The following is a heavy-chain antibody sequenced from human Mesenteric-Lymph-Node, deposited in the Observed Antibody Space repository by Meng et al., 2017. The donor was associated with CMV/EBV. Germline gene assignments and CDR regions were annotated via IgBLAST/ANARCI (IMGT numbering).Heavy chain of an antibody. CDR2: INHSGST. J-gene: IGHJ3*02. D-gene: IGHD5-18*01. Sequence: GSLRLSCAVYGGSFSGYYWSWIRQPPGKGLEWIGEINHSGSTNYNPSLKSRVTISVDTSKNQFSLKLSSVTAADTAVYYCARQPPEEGYSFGYNDAFDIWGQGTMVTVSS. CDR3: ARQPPEEGYSFGYNDAFDI. V-gene: IGHV4-34*01. CDR1: GGSFSGYY.